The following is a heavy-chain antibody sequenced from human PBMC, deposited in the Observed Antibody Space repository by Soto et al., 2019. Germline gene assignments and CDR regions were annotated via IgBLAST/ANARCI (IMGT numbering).Heavy chain of an antibody. CDR1: GFTFSDYY. Sequence: GGSVRLSCAASGFTFSDYYMSWIRQAPGKGLEWVSYITSSGSSIYYADSVKGRFTISRDNAKNSLYLQMNSLRAEDTAVYYCARDKGQLVPADGYWGQGTLVTVSS. D-gene: IGHD6-6*01. J-gene: IGHJ4*02. CDR2: ITSSGSSI. V-gene: IGHV3-11*01. CDR3: ARDKGQLVPADGY.